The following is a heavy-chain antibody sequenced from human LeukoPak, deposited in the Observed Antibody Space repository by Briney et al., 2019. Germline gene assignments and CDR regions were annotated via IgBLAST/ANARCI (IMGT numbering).Heavy chain of an antibody. J-gene: IGHJ4*02. V-gene: IGHV3-11*04. D-gene: IGHD5-18*01. CDR1: GFTFSDYY. CDR2: ISSSGSTI. Sequence: KPGGSLRLSCAASGFTFSDYYMRWIRQAPGKGLEWVSYISSSGSTIYYADSVKGRFTISRDNAKNSLYLQMNSLRAEDTAVYYCASVRGYSYPALDYWGQGTLVTVSS. CDR3: ASVRGYSYPALDY.